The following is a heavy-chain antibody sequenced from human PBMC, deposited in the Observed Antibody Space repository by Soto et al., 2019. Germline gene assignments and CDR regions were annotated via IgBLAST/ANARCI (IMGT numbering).Heavy chain of an antibody. Sequence: EVQLVESGGGLIQPGGSLRLSCAVSGFTVSNNYMSWVRQAPGKGLEGVSVIYSGGYTAYGDSVKGRFTISRDNSKNTLYFQMNRRGPDAAAVFYCGSHPGGGGYWGQGTLVTVSS. CDR2: IYSGGYT. D-gene: IGHD3-10*01. J-gene: IGHJ4*02. V-gene: IGHV3-53*01. CDR3: GSHPGGGGY. CDR1: GFTVSNNY.